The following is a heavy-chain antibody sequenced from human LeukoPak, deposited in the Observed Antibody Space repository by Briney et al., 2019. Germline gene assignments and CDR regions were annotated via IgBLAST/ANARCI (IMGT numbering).Heavy chain of an antibody. D-gene: IGHD2-15*01. CDR2: IHYSGST. Sequence: SETLSLTCTVSGGSISSYYWSWIRQPPGKGLEWIGYIHYSGSTTYNPSLKSRVTISLDTSKNQFSLKLSSVTAADTAVYYCARDPRYCSGGSCYSVLDYWGRGALVTVSS. J-gene: IGHJ4*02. CDR3: ARDPRYCSGGSCYSVLDY. CDR1: GGSISSYY. V-gene: IGHV4-59*12.